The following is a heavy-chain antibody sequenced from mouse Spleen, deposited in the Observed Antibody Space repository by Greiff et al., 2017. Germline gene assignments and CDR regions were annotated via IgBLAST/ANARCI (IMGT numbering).Heavy chain of an antibody. J-gene: IGHJ2*01. D-gene: IGHD2-4*01. CDR3: ARGAYDFFDY. CDR2: ISYSGST. V-gene: IGHV3-2*02. CDR1: GYSITSDYA. Sequence: DVQLQESGPGLVKPSQSLSLTCTVTGYSITSDYAWNWIRQFPGNKLEWMGYISYSGSTSYNPSLKSRISITRDTSKNQFFLQLNSVTTEDTATYYCARGAYDFFDYWGQGTTLTVSS.